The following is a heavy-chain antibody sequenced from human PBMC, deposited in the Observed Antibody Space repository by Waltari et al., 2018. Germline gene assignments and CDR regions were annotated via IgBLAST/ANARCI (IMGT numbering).Heavy chain of an antibody. J-gene: IGHJ4*02. CDR2: IYWNDDK. CDR1: GFSLRTSGVG. Sequence: QITLQESGPTLVKPTQPLTLTCPFSGFSLRTSGVGVAWIRQPPGKALEWLALIYWNDDKRYSPSLKSRLTITKDTSKNQVVLTMTNMDPVDTATYYCARTSPPPISNWGQGTLVTVSS. V-gene: IGHV2-5*01. CDR3: ARTSPPPISN.